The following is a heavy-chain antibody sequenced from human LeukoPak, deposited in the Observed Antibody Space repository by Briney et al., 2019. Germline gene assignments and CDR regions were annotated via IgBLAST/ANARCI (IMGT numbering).Heavy chain of an antibody. CDR2: IIPNSGAT. CDR1: GYTFTADH. D-gene: IGHD2-15*01. CDR3: ARGISGGFDI. J-gene: IGHJ3*02. Sequence: ASVKVSCKXSGYTFTADHLHWVRQAPGQGLEWMGRIIPNSGATNYAQNFQGRVTMTRDTSISTAYMQLSRLRSDDTAFYYCARGISGGFDIWGQGTMVTVSS. V-gene: IGHV1-2*06.